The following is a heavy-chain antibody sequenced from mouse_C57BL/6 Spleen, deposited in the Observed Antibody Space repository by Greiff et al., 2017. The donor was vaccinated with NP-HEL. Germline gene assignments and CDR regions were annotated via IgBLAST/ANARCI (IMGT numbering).Heavy chain of an antibody. CDR3: ARPDSSGLDY. V-gene: IGHV5-6*01. CDR1: GFTFSSYG. D-gene: IGHD3-2*02. J-gene: IGHJ2*01. Sequence: DVHLVESGGDLVKPGGSLKLSCAASGFTFSSYGMSWVRQTPDKRLEWVATISSGGSYTYYPDSVKGRFTISRDNAKNTLYLQMSSLKSEDTAMYYCARPDSSGLDYWGQGTTLTVSS. CDR2: ISSGGSYT.